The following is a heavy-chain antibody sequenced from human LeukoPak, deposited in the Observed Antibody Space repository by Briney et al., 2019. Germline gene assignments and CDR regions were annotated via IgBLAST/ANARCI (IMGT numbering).Heavy chain of an antibody. J-gene: IGHJ4*02. D-gene: IGHD6-19*01. CDR3: TRDGCSGWCHDY. CDR2: MKEEGGNI. Sequence: GGSLRLSCAASGFTFSTEWMGWVRQAPGKGLEWVATMKEEGGNIYYVNSVRGRFTISRDNAKNSLFLQMNSLRADDTAVYYCTRDGCSGWCHDYWGQGTLVTVSS. V-gene: IGHV3-7*01. CDR1: GFTFSTEW.